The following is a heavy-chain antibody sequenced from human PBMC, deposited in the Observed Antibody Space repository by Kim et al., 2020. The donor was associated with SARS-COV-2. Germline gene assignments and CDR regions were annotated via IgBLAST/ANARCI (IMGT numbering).Heavy chain of an antibody. V-gene: IGHV1-46*01. CDR3: AREGYCSGGSCLTPDY. D-gene: IGHD2-15*01. J-gene: IGHJ4*02. CDR2: INPSGGST. CDR1: GYTFTSYY. Sequence: ASVKVSCKASGYTFTSYYMHWLRQAPGQGLEWMGIINPSGGSTSYAQKFQGRVTMTRDTSTSTVYMELSSLRSEDTAVYYCAREGYCSGGSCLTPDYWGQGTLVTVSS.